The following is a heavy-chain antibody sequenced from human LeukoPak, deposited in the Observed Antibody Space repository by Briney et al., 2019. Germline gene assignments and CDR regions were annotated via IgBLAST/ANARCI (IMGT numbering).Heavy chain of an antibody. J-gene: IGHJ6*02. CDR2: INHSGST. CDR3: ARSSWMDV. Sequence: PSETLSLTCTVSGGSISSYYWSWIRQPPGKGLEWIGEINHSGSTNYNPSLKSRVTISVDTSKNQFSLKLSSVTAADTAVYYCARSSWMDVWGQGTTVTVSS. V-gene: IGHV4-34*01. CDR1: GGSISSYY.